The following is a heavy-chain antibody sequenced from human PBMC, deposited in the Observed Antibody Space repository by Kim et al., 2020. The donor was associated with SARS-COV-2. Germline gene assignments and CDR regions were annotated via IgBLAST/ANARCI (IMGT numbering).Heavy chain of an antibody. CDR1: GYTFTSYG. CDR2: ISAYNGNT. D-gene: IGHD3-10*02. CDR3: ARSSMFAWGYYYYGMDV. J-gene: IGHJ6*02. Sequence: ASVKVSCKASGYTFTSYGISWVRQAPGQGLEWMGWISAYNGNTNYAQKLQGRVTMTTDTSTSTAYMELRSLRSDDTAVYYCARSSMFAWGYYYYGMDVWGQGTTVTVSS. V-gene: IGHV1-18*01.